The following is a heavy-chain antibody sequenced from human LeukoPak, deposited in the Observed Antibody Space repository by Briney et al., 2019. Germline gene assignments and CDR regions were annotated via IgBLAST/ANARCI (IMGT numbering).Heavy chain of an antibody. D-gene: IGHD1-14*01. CDR3: ARDKYGHNPNLDY. CDR2: IKEDGSEK. Sequence: GGSLRLSCIGSPLTFRSYSLNWVRQAPGKGLEWVANIKEDGSEKYYLDSVKGRFTISRDNAKNSLYLQMNSLRAEDTALYYCARDKYGHNPNLDYWGQGSLVTVSS. V-gene: IGHV3-7*01. J-gene: IGHJ4*02. CDR1: PLTFRSYS.